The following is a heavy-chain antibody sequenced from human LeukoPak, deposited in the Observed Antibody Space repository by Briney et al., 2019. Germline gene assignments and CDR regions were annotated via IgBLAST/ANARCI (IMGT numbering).Heavy chain of an antibody. V-gene: IGHV3-53*01. CDR2: LFSGSST. D-gene: IGHD2-15*01. CDR3: ARKGSH. CDR1: GFTVSSNY. J-gene: IGHJ4*02. Sequence: GGSLRVSCADPGFTVSSNYMRWVRPAPGEGLERVSVLFSGSSTYYADSVKGRFTISRDNSKNTLYLQVNSLRAEDTAVYYCARKGSHWGQGTLVTASS.